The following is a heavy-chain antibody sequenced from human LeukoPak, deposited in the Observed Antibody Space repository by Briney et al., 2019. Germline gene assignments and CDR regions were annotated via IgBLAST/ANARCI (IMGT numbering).Heavy chain of an antibody. CDR3: ARDYKYAFDN. CDR1: GFTFSDYS. J-gene: IGHJ4*02. V-gene: IGHV3-48*01. D-gene: IGHD5-24*01. Sequence: GGSLRLSCAASGFTFSDYSMNWVRQAPGKGLEWISYIGIDSGNTNYAGSVKGRFTISGDKAKNSLYLQMNSLRVEDMAVYYCARDYKYAFDNWGQGTLVTVSS. CDR2: IGIDSGNT.